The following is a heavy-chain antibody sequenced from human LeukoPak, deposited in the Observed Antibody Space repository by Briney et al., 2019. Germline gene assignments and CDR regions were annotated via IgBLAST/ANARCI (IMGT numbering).Heavy chain of an antibody. D-gene: IGHD3-10*01. CDR1: GGSISTKNYY. CDR3: ARIVLLWFGESNLDY. CDR2: IYYSGST. J-gene: IGHJ4*02. V-gene: IGHV4-39*01. Sequence: PSETLSLTCTVSGGSISTKNYYWGGIRQPPGKGLEWIGSIYYSGSTYYNPSLKRRVTISVDTSKNQFSLKLSSVTAADTAVYYCARIVLLWFGESNLDYWGQGTLVTVSS.